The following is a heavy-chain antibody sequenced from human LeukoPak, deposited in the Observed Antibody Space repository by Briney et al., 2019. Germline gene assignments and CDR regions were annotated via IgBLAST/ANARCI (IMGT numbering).Heavy chain of an antibody. V-gene: IGHV3-30*02. J-gene: IGHJ3*02. Sequence: GGSLRLSCAASGFTFSSYGMHWVRQAPGKGLEWVAFIRYDGSNKYYADSVKGRFTISRDNSKNTLYLQMNSLRAEDTAVYYCVKLVSGSAEDAFDIWGQGTMVTVSS. D-gene: IGHD2-2*01. CDR2: IRYDGSNK. CDR1: GFTFSSYG. CDR3: VKLVSGSAEDAFDI.